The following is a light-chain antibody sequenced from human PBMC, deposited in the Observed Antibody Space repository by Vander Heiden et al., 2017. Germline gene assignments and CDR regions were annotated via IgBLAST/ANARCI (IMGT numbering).Light chain of an antibody. CDR2: DAS. CDR1: QDISNS. Sequence: DIQMTQSPSSLSASVGDRVTITCQASQDISNSLNWYQQKPGKAPKLLIYDASDLETGVPSRFSGSGSGTDFTFTISSLQPEDIATYYCQQFDNLPTWTFGQGTKVEIK. J-gene: IGKJ1*01. V-gene: IGKV1-33*01. CDR3: QQFDNLPTWT.